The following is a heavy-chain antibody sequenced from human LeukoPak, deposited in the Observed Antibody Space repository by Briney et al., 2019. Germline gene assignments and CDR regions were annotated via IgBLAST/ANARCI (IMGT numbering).Heavy chain of an antibody. V-gene: IGHV4-39*01. D-gene: IGHD3-10*01. CDR3: ARPGLPYDGSGSPFDY. Sequence: PSETLSLTCTVSGGSISSSSYYWGWIRQPPGKGLEWMGSIYYSGSTYYNPSLKSRVTISVDTSKNQFSLKLSSVTAADTAVYYCARPGLPYDGSGSPFDYWGQGTLVTVSS. CDR2: IYYSGST. CDR1: GGSISSSSYY. J-gene: IGHJ4*02.